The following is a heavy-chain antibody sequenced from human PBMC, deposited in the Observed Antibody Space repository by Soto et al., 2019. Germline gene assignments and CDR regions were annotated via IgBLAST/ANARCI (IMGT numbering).Heavy chain of an antibody. J-gene: IGHJ4*02. CDR3: ARRISYDFGSCYYTGFGSFGY. V-gene: IGHV3-23*01. D-gene: IGHD3-3*01. CDR2: ISGSGGST. CDR1: GFTFSSYA. Sequence: EVQLLESGGGLVQPGGSLRLSCAASGFTFSSYAMSWVRQAPGKGLEWVSAISGSGGSTYYADSVKGRFTISRDNSKNALYLQMNSRRAEDTAVYYCARRISYDFGSCYYTGFGSFGYWGQGTLVTVSS.